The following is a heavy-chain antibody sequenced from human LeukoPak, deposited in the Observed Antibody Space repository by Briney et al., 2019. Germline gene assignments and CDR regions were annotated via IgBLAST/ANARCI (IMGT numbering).Heavy chain of an antibody. CDR2: ISGNNGNT. V-gene: IGHV1-18*01. J-gene: IGHJ6*02. CDR3: ARSGFSVVPFANYHYGMDV. D-gene: IGHD2-2*01. CDR1: GYSFTRSG. Sequence: ASVKVSCKRSGYSFTRSGINWVRQAPGQGLEGRGWISGNNGNTNYAEKVQGRVTMTTDTSTKKVLVELRTLGYDDTAVYYCARSGFSVVPFANYHYGMDVWGQGTTVTVSS.